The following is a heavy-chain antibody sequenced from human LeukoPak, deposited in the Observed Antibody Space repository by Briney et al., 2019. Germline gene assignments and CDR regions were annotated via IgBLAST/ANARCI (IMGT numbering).Heavy chain of an antibody. V-gene: IGHV3-7*01. J-gene: IGHJ3*01. D-gene: IGHD3-16*01. CDR1: GFTFSSYW. CDR3: ARPAYTAAYDL. Sequence: PGGSLRLSCAASGFTFSSYWMSWVRQAPGKGLEWVANMKGDGSETHYVDSVKGRFTISRDNAKNLLYLQMNRLRAEDTALYYCARPAYTAAYDLWGQGTMVTVSS. CDR2: MKGDGSET.